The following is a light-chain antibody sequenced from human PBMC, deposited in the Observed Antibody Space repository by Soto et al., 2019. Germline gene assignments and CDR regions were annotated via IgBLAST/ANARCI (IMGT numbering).Light chain of an antibody. Sequence: EIVLTQSPGTLSWSPGERATLSCRASQSVSSNYLAWYQQKPGQAPRLLIYAASSRATGIPDRFSGSGSGTDFTLTISGLEPEDFAVYYCQQYGSSPWTFGQGTKVEIK. CDR2: AAS. CDR1: QSVSSNY. J-gene: IGKJ1*01. CDR3: QQYGSSPWT. V-gene: IGKV3-20*01.